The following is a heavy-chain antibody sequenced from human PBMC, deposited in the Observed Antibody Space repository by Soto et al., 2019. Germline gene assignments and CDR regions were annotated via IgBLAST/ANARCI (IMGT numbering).Heavy chain of an antibody. CDR1: GFSLSTYGVA. Sequence: SGPTLVNPTQTLTLTCTFSGFSLSTYGVAVGWIRQPPGKALEWLALINWDGDKRYSPSLKSRLTITKDTSENKVVLTMTNMDPVDTATYYCAHLVPHPPDILTGPFDYWGQGTPVTVSS. CDR2: INWDGDK. J-gene: IGHJ4*02. V-gene: IGHV2-5*02. D-gene: IGHD3-9*01. CDR3: AHLVPHPPDILTGPFDY.